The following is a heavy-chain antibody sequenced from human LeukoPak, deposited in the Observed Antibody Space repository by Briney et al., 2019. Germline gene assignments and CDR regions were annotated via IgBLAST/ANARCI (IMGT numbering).Heavy chain of an antibody. D-gene: IGHD3-10*01. CDR3: ARVSTMVRGVIRY. Sequence: GGSLRLSFAASGFPFSSYWMSWVRPAPGKGVEGVANIKQEGSEKYYAASVKGPFPISRDNAKNSMYLQMNSLRAEDTAVYYCARVSTMVRGVIRYWGQGTLVTVSS. CDR2: IKQEGSEK. V-gene: IGHV3-7*01. J-gene: IGHJ4*02. CDR1: GFPFSSYW.